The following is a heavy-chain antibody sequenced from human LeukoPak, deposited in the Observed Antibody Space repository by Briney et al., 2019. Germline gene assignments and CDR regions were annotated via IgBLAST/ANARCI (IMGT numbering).Heavy chain of an antibody. CDR2: IQDDGVEK. Sequence: GGSLRLSCAASGFNFSINWMTWVRQAPGKGLEWVANIQDDGVEKNYVESVKGRFIISRDNAKDSLFLQMSSPRDEDTALYYCARGYAAIPDWGQGTLVTVSS. J-gene: IGHJ4*02. CDR3: ARGYAAIPD. D-gene: IGHD2-15*01. V-gene: IGHV3-7*01. CDR1: GFNFSINW.